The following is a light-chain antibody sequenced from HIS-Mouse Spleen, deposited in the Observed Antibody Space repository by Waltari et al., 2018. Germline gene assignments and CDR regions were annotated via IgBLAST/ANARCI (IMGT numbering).Light chain of an antibody. V-gene: IGLV1-47*01. J-gene: IGLJ3*02. Sequence: QAVLTPPPSASGPPRPRVTIAWSGPSSNIGRNYVYWYRPLPGTAPKLLIYRNNQRPAGVPDRFSGSKSATSASLAIRGLRSEDEADYCCAAWDDSLSGWVFGGGTKLTVL. CDR1: SSNIGRNY. CDR2: RNN. CDR3: AAWDDSLSGWV.